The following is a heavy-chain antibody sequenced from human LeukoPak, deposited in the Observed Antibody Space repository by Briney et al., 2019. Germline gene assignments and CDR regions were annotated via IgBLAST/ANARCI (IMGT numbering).Heavy chain of an antibody. V-gene: IGHV3-74*03. CDR1: GFSFSSYW. J-gene: IGHJ4*02. CDR2: ISSDGSST. Sequence: GGSLRLSCAASGFSFSSYWMHWVRQAPGKGLVWVSRISSDGSSTTYADSVKGRFTIPRDNAKNTVYLQMNSLRAEDTAVYYCARDIALGRIEYWGQGTLVTVSS. CDR3: ARDIALGRIEY. D-gene: IGHD7-27*01.